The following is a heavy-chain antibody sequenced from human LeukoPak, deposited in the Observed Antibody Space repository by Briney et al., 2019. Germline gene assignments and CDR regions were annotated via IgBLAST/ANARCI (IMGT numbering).Heavy chain of an antibody. V-gene: IGHV1-46*01. D-gene: IGHD3-3*01. J-gene: IGHJ3*02. CDR3: ARDPTSYDLAFDI. CDR2: INPSGDNT. CDR1: GYTFTNNF. Sequence: ASVKVSCKASGYTFTNNFMHWVRQAPGRGLEWMGIINPSGDNTWYAQKFQGRVTMTRDMATSTDYMEVSSLRSEDTAVYYCARDPTSYDLAFDIWGQGTMVTVSS.